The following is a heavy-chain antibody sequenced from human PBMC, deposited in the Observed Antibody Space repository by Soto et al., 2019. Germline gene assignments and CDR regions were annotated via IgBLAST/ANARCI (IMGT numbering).Heavy chain of an antibody. Sequence: GASVKVSCKASGGTFSSYAISWVRQAPGQGLEWMGGIIPIFGTANYAQKFQGRVTITADESTSTAYMELSSLRSEDTAVYYCAGTSGVVVTATGYYFDYWGQGTLVTVSS. J-gene: IGHJ4*02. CDR2: IIPIFGTA. CDR1: GGTFSSYA. D-gene: IGHD2-21*02. CDR3: AGTSGVVVTATGYYFDY. V-gene: IGHV1-69*13.